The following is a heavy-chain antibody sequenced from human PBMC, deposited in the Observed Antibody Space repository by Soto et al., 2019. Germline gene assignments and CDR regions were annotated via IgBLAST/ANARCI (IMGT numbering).Heavy chain of an antibody. Sequence: EVQLVESGGGLVQPGGSLRLSCAASGFTFSSYWMSWVRQAPGKGLEWVANIKQDGSEKYYVDSVKGRFTISRDNAKNSLYPQIHSLRAEGTAVDYWARDSRTTTVVKYWGQGTLVTVSS. V-gene: IGHV3-7*01. J-gene: IGHJ4*02. D-gene: IGHD4-17*01. CDR1: GFTFSSYW. CDR3: ARDSRTTTVVKY. CDR2: IKQDGSEK.